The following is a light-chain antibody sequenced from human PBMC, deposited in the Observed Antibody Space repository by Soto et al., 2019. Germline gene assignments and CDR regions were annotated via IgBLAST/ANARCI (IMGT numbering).Light chain of an antibody. V-gene: IGKV3-15*01. CDR3: QQYNNWPQT. J-gene: IGKJ1*01. CDR2: GAS. CDR1: QTVNNN. Sequence: VMTQAPATLSVSPGERATLSCRASQTVNNNIAWYQLKDGQVPRLLIYGASTRATDIPARFSGSGSGTEFTLTISSLQSEDFEEYQCQQYNNWPQTFGQGTKVDIK.